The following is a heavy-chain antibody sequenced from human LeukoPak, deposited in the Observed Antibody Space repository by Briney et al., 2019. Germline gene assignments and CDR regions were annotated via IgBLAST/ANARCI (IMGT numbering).Heavy chain of an antibody. CDR1: GYTFTSYG. CDR2: ISAYNGNT. V-gene: IGHV1-18*01. J-gene: IGHJ4*02. CDR3: VFGVAAAGTLKGLYFDY. Sequence: GASVKVSCKASGYTFTSYGISWVRQAPGQGLEWMGWISAYNGNTNYAQKFQGRVTITTDESTSTAYMELSSLRSEDTAVYYCVFGVAAAGTLKGLYFDYWGQGTLVTVSS. D-gene: IGHD6-13*01.